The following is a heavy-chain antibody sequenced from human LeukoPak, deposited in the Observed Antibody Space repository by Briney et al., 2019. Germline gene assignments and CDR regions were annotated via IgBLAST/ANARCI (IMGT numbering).Heavy chain of an antibody. CDR2: IYYSGGT. V-gene: IGHV4-59*01. D-gene: IGHD6-19*01. CDR3: ARDKYSSGWYGLDY. J-gene: IGHJ4*02. CDR1: GGSISSYY. Sequence: PSETLSLTCTVSGGSISSYYWSWIRQPPGKGLEWIGYIYYSGGTNYNPSLKSRVTISVDTSKNQFSLKLSSVTAADTAVYYCARDKYSSGWYGLDYWGQGTLVTVSS.